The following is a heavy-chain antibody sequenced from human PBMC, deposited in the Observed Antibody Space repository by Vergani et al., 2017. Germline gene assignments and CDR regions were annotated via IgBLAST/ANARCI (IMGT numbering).Heavy chain of an antibody. V-gene: IGHV3-21*06. CDR2: IGSSGPYI. Sequence: VQLVESGGGVVQPGRSLRLSCVASGFAFRTYGMHWVRQAPGKGLEWVAFIGSSGPYINYADSVKGRFIISRDNANNSLFLQLRSLRAEDAAVYYCARDCTSGGCPDNYGMGVWGQGATVTVSS. D-gene: IGHD2-8*01. CDR1: GFAFRTYG. J-gene: IGHJ6*02. CDR3: ARDCTSGGCPDNYGMGV.